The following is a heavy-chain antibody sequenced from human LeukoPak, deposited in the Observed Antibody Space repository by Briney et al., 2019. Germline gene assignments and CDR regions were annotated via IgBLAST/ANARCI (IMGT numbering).Heavy chain of an antibody. D-gene: IGHD6-13*01. CDR3: ATVRAAAGTEYWYFDL. Sequence: ASVKVSCKVSVYTLTELSMHWVRQAPGKGLEWMGGFDPEDGETIYAQKFQGRVTMTEDTSTDIAYMELSSLRSEDTAVYYCATVRAAAGTEYWYFDLWGRGTLVTVSS. CDR1: VYTLTELS. CDR2: FDPEDGET. V-gene: IGHV1-24*01. J-gene: IGHJ2*01.